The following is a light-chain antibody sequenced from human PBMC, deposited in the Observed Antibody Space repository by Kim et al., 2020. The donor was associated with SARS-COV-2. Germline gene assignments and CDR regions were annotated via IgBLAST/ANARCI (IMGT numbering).Light chain of an antibody. V-gene: IGLV2-14*03. CDR1: SSDVGGYNY. Sequence: QSALTQPASVSGSPGQSITISCTGTSSDVGGYNYVSWYQQHPGKAPKLMIYDVDKRPSGVSDRFSDSKSGDTASLTISGLQAEDETDYYCSSYTSSGTQVVFGGGTQLTVL. CDR2: DVD. CDR3: SSYTSSGTQVV. J-gene: IGLJ2*01.